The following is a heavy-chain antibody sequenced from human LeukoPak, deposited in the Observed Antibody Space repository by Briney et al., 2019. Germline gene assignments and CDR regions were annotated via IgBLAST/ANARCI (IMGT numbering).Heavy chain of an antibody. CDR3: AKYCSSTSCYLGTTRHNWFDP. CDR1: GFTFSSYA. V-gene: IGHV3-23*01. CDR2: ISGSGGST. Sequence: GGSLRLSCAASGFTFSSYAMSWVRQAPGKGLEWVSAISGSGGSTYYADSVKGRLTISRDNSKNTLYLQMNSLRAEDTAVYYCAKYCSSTSCYLGTTRHNWFDPWGQGTLVTVSS. J-gene: IGHJ5*02. D-gene: IGHD2-2*01.